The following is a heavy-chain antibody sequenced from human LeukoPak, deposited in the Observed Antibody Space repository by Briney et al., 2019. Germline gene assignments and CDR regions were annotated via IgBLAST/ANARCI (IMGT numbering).Heavy chain of an antibody. CDR2: INPNSGGT. D-gene: IGHD5-24*01. J-gene: IGHJ4*02. Sequence: RASVTVSCKASGYIFTGYYLHWVRQAPGQGLEWMGWINPNSGGTNNAQTFQGRVTMTRDTSISTAYLELSRLRSDDTAVYYCARGADGYNPYWGQGTLVTVSS. V-gene: IGHV1-2*02. CDR1: GYIFTGYY. CDR3: ARGADGYNPY.